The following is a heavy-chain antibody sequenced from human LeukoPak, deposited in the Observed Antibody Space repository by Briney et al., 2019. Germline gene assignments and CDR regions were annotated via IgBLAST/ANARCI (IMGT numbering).Heavy chain of an antibody. CDR3: ARALSEEPNKILVATSDAFDI. J-gene: IGHJ3*02. CDR1: GGSISSYY. Sequence: MPSETLSLTCTVSGGSISSYYWSWIRQPAGKGLEWIGRIYTSGSTNYNPSLKSRVTMSVDTSKNQFSLKLSSVTAADTAVYYCARALSEEPNKILVATSDAFDIWGQGTMVTVSS. CDR2: IYTSGST. V-gene: IGHV4-4*07. D-gene: IGHD5-12*01.